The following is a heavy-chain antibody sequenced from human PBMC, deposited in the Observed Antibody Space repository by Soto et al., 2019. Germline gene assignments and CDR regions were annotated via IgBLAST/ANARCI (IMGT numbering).Heavy chain of an antibody. Sequence: GGSLRLSCAASGFTFSSYGMHWVRQAPGKGLEWVAVIWYDGSNKYYADSVKGRFTISRDNSKNTLYLQMNSLRAEDTAVYYCARSSMNYYGSGSYTVYYYGMDVWGQGTTVTVSS. J-gene: IGHJ6*02. V-gene: IGHV3-33*01. CDR2: IWYDGSNK. CDR1: GFTFSSYG. D-gene: IGHD3-10*01. CDR3: ARSSMNYYGSGSYTVYYYGMDV.